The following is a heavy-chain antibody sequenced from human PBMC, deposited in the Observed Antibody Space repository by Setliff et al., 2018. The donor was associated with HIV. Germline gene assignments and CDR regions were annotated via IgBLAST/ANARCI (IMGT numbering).Heavy chain of an antibody. J-gene: IGHJ6*03. D-gene: IGHD6-13*01. V-gene: IGHV5-51*01. Sequence: ESLKISCKGSGYSFTSYWIGWVRQMPGKGLEWMGIIYPGDSDTRYSPSFQGQVTISADKSISTAYLQWSSLKASDTAMYYCARHSGEQQLVHTIPRPYYMDVWGKGTTVTSP. CDR2: IYPGDSDT. CDR3: ARHSGEQQLVHTIPRPYYMDV. CDR1: GYSFTSYW.